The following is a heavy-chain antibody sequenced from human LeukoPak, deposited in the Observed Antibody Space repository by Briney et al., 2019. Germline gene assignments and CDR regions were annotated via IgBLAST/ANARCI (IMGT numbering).Heavy chain of an antibody. V-gene: IGHV1-18*01. CDR3: ARDSTYYYDSSGIDY. D-gene: IGHD3-22*01. J-gene: IGHJ4*02. CDR2: ISAYNGNT. CDR1: GYTFTSYG. Sequence: ASVKVSCKASGYTFTSYGISWVRLAPGQGLEWMGWISAYNGNTNYAQKLQGRVTMTTDTSTSTAYMELRSLRSDDTAVYYCARDSTYYYDSSGIDYWGQGTLVTVSS.